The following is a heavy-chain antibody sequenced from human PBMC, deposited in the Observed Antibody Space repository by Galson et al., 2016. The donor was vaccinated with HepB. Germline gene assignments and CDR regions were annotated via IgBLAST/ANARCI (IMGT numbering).Heavy chain of an antibody. V-gene: IGHV3-11*06. D-gene: IGHD3-3*01. CDR1: GFTFSDCY. CDR3: ARGVPGSKIWSGFPASDH. Sequence: SLRLSCAASGFTFSDCYTIWIRQAPGKGLEWISYVTDSGSFANYADSVRGRFTASRDNANNLLLLQLDNLRIDDTAVYYCARGVPGSKIWSGFPASDHWGQGTLVTVSS. J-gene: IGHJ4*02. CDR2: VTDSGSFA.